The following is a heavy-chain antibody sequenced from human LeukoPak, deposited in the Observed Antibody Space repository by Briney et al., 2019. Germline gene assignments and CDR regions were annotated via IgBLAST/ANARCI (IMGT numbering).Heavy chain of an antibody. CDR3: AKERGYH. CDR2: ISGSGGST. V-gene: IGHV3-23*01. CDR1: GLTLSSYA. Sequence: GGSLRLSCAASGLTLSSYAMSWVRQAPGKGLEWVSGISGSGGSTYYADSVKGRFTISGDNSRSTLYLQMNSLRAEDTAVYYCAKERGYHWGQGTLVTVSS. J-gene: IGHJ4*02. D-gene: IGHD2-2*01.